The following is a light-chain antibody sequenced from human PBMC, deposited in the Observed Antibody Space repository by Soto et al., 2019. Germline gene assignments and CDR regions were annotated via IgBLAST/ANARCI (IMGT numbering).Light chain of an antibody. J-gene: IGLJ2*01. CDR2: EDI. V-gene: IGLV2-23*01. Sequence: QSALTQPASVSGSPGQSITISCTGTSSYIGHYNLVSWYQQHPGEAPKLMIYEDIKRPPGVSSRFSGSRSDNTASLTISGLRAEDEADYYCCAYGGNSAIDLVFGGGTKLTVL. CDR1: SSYIGHYNL. CDR3: CAYGGNSAIDLV.